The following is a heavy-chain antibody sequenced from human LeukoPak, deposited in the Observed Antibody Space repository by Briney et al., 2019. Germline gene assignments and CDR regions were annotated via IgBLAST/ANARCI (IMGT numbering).Heavy chain of an antibody. Sequence: PGGSLRISCAASGFTFSGYWMHWVRQAQGKGLVWVSRIKSDGSYTAYADSVKGRFTISRDNAKNSLYLQMNSLRAEDTAIYYCAIGNYGGYWVSSGDNWGQGTLVTVSS. J-gene: IGHJ4*02. CDR1: GFTFSGYW. CDR3: AIGNYGGYWVSSGDN. D-gene: IGHD5-12*01. CDR2: IKSDGSYT. V-gene: IGHV3-74*01.